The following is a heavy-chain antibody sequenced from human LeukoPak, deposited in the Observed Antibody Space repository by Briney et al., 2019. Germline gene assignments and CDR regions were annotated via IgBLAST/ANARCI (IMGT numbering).Heavy chain of an antibody. CDR2: IYTSGST. D-gene: IGHD6-6*01. CDR3: ARSADSSYNWFDP. Sequence: SQTLSLTCTVSGGSISRGSYYWSWIRQPAGKGLEWIGRIYTSGSTNYNSSLKSRVTISVDTSKNQFSLKLSSVTAADTAVYYCARSADSSYNWFDPWGQGTLVTVSS. CDR1: GGSISRGSYY. V-gene: IGHV4-61*02. J-gene: IGHJ5*02.